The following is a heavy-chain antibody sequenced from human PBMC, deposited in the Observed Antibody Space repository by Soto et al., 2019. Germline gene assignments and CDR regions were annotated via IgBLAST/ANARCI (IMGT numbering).Heavy chain of an antibody. CDR2: ISAYNGNT. J-gene: IGHJ4*02. CDR1: GFTFTSYG. V-gene: IGHV1-18*01. D-gene: IGHD6-13*01. Sequence: ASVKVSCKASGFTFTSYGISWVRQAPGQGLEWMGWISAYNGNTNYAQKLQGRVTMTTDTSTSTAYMELRSLRSDDTAVYYCARVAYTTSWYVLDYWGQGTLVTSPQ. CDR3: ARVAYTTSWYVLDY.